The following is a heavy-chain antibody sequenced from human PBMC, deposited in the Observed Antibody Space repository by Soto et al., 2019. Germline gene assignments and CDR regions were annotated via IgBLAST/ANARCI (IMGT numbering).Heavy chain of an antibody. CDR3: ASMTTVTPPWFDP. D-gene: IGHD4-4*01. CDR2: IYYSGST. CDR1: GGSISSGGYY. J-gene: IGHJ5*02. V-gene: IGHV4-31*03. Sequence: PSETLSLTCTVSGGSISSGGYYWSWIRQHPGKGLEWIGYIYYSGSTYYNPSLKSRVTISVDTSKNQFSLKLSSVTAADTAVYYCASMTTVTPPWFDPWGPGTLVTVSS.